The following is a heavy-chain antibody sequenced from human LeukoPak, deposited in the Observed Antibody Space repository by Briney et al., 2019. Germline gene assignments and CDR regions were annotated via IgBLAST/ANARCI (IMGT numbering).Heavy chain of an antibody. J-gene: IGHJ4*02. V-gene: IGHV4-59*08. CDR1: GGSISSYY. CDR2: IYYSGST. Sequence: SETLSLTCTVSGGSISSYYWSWIRQPPGKGLEWIGYIYYSGSTNYNPSLKSRVTISVDTSKNQFSLKLSSVTAADTAVYYCARRRAHYYDSSGYLYYFDYWGQGTLVTVSS. CDR3: ARRRAHYYDSSGYLYYFDY. D-gene: IGHD3-22*01.